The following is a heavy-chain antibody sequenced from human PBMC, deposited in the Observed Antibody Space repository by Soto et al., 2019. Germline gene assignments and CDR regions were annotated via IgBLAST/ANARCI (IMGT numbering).Heavy chain of an antibody. CDR1: GFTFSSYA. Sequence: QVQLVESGGGVVQPGRSLRLSCAASGFTFSSYAMHWVRQAPGKGLEWVAVISYDGSNKFNADSVKGRFTMSRDNSKYTLYRQMNRLRAEDTAVYYCARPIVVVSDATQSILTGITGYYGMDVWGRGTTVTVS. CDR3: ARPIVVVSDATQSILTGITGYYGMDV. CDR2: ISYDGSNK. J-gene: IGHJ6*02. V-gene: IGHV3-30-3*01. D-gene: IGHD2-2*01.